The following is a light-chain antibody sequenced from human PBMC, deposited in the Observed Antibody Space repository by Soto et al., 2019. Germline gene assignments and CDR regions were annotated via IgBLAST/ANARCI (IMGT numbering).Light chain of an antibody. CDR2: DVT. CDR3: CSHAGSYTYV. V-gene: IGLV2-11*01. CDR1: SSDVGGYNY. Sequence: QSVLTQPRSVSGSPGQSLTISCTGTSSDVGGYNYVSWYQQHPGKVPKLMIYDVTKRPSGVPDRFPGSKSGNTASLTISGLQAEDEADYYCCSHAGSYTYVFGTGTKVTVL. J-gene: IGLJ1*01.